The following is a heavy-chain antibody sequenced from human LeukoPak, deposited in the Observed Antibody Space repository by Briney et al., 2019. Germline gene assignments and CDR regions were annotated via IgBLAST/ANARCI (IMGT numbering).Heavy chain of an antibody. J-gene: IGHJ6*03. CDR1: GGSFSGYY. D-gene: IGHD3-10*01. CDR3: ASVRRGFGEFSKYYSYYYMDV. V-gene: IGHV4-34*01. Sequence: SETLSLTCAVYGGSFSGYYWSWIRQPPGKGLGWIGEINHSGGTNYNPSLKSRVTISVDTSKNQFSLKLSSVTAADTAVYYCASVRRGFGEFSKYYSYYYMDVWGKGTTVTISS. CDR2: INHSGGT.